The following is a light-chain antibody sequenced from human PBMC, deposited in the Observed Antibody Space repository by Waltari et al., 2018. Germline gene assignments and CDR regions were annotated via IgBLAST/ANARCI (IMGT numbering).Light chain of an antibody. CDR3: QQYNNWPPLT. V-gene: IGKV3-15*01. CDR1: QSVSSK. Sequence: EIVMTQSQATLSASPGERATLSCKASQSVSSKLAWYQQKPGQAPRLLIYGASTRATGIPARFSGSGSGTEFTLTISSLQSEDFAVYYCQQYNNWPPLTFGGGTKVEIK. CDR2: GAS. J-gene: IGKJ4*01.